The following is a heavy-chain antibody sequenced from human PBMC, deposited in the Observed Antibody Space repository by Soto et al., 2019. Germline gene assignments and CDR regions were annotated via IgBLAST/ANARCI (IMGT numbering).Heavy chain of an antibody. CDR1: GFTFSSYG. D-gene: IGHD5-18*01. CDR3: AVRGHSYGTTNNYYYYYGMDV. V-gene: IGHV3-30*03. J-gene: IGHJ6*02. CDR2: ISYDGSNK. Sequence: GGSLRLSCAASGFTFSSYGMHLVRQAPGKGLECVAVISYDGSNKYYADSVKGRFTISRDNSKNTLYLQINSLRAEDTAVYYCAVRGHSYGTTNNYYYYYGMDVRGHGLTVTDSS.